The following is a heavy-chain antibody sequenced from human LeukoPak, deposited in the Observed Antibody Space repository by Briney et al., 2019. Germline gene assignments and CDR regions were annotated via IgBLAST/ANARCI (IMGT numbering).Heavy chain of an antibody. V-gene: IGHV4-34*01. CDR3: ASHWNYNWFDP. Sequence: SETLSLTCAVYGGSFSGYYWSWIRQPPGKGLEWIGEINHSGSTNYNPSLKSRVTISVDTSKNQFSLKLSSVTAADTAVYYCASHWNYNWFDPWGQGTLVTVSS. CDR1: GGSFSGYY. D-gene: IGHD1-7*01. CDR2: INHSGST. J-gene: IGHJ5*02.